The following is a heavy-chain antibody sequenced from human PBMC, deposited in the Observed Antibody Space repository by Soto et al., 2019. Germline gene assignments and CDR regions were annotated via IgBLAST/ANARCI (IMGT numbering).Heavy chain of an antibody. CDR1: GFNFGAYA. CDR3: TKDRSENFWVYYYAMDV. Sequence: GGSLRLSCEASGFNFGAYAMSWVRQAPGKGLEWVSGISGSSSGTYYTDSVKGRFTISRDNSKNTVYLQMNSLRGEDTAVYYCTKDRSENFWVYYYAMDVWGQGTAVTVSS. CDR2: ISGSSSGT. V-gene: IGHV3-23*01. D-gene: IGHD6-19*01. J-gene: IGHJ6*02.